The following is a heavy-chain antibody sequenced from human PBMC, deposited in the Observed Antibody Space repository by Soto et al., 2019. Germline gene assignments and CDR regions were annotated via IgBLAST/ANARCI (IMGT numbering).Heavy chain of an antibody. CDR3: VREDMSGTYYFDA. D-gene: IGHD1-26*01. CDR1: RGSVSIQTHF. V-gene: IGHV4-61*01. CDR2: KYYSGIS. J-gene: IGHJ4*02. Sequence: PSETLSLTCTVTRGSVSIQTHFWTWIRQPPGKGLEWIGYKYYSGISNYNPSLQSRVTISVDTSKNQFSLRLTSVTAADTAVYYCVREDMSGTYYFDAWGQGALVTVSS.